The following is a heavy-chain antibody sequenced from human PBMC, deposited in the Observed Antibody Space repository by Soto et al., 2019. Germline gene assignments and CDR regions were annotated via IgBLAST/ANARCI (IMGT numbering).Heavy chain of an antibody. CDR1: GASMTKNNHY. D-gene: IGHD3-10*01. CDR2: TFYSGNT. J-gene: IGHJ6*02. CDR3: ARHRLWSSSCGPFGMDV. V-gene: IGHV4-39*01. Sequence: QLQESGPGLVKPSETLSLSCTVSGASMTKNNHYWAWIRQPPGKGLEWIVTTFYSGNTYYNPSPKRRVTVSVDTSNNHFSLTLSSVTAADSAVYFCARHRLWSSSCGPFGMDVWGQGTTLTVSS.